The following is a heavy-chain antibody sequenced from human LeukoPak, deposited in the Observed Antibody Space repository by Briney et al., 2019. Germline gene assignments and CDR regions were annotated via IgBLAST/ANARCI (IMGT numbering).Heavy chain of an antibody. Sequence: GGSLRLSCAASGFTFSSYWMHWVRQAPGKGLVWVSRIKTDGSNTNYADSVKGRFTISRDNAKNTLYLQMSSLRTEDTAVYYCARDFLHLGGWGQGTMVTVSS. CDR3: ARDFLHLGG. CDR2: IKTDGSNT. CDR1: GFTFSSYW. V-gene: IGHV3-74*01. J-gene: IGHJ3*01. D-gene: IGHD3-16*01.